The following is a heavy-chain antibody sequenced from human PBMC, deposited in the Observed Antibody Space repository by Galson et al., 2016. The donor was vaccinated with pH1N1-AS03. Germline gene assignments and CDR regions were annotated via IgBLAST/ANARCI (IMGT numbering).Heavy chain of an antibody. CDR3: ARLNYYDSSAYAGVHY. V-gene: IGHV5-10-1*01. D-gene: IGHD3-22*01. J-gene: IGHJ4*02. CDR2: IDPSDSYT. CDR1: GFNFTSHW. Sequence: QSGAEVKKPGESLRISCKGSGFNFTSHWIRWVRQMPGKGLEWMGRIDPSDSYTNYSPSFKGHVTISGDKSINTAYLQWSSLKASDTAMYYCARLNYYDSSAYAGVHYWVQGTLVTVSS.